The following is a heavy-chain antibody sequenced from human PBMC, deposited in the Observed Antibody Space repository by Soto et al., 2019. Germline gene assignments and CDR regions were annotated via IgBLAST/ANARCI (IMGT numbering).Heavy chain of an antibody. J-gene: IGHJ4*02. V-gene: IGHV3-7*01. CDR3: ARNRGWDTLDY. Sequence: PGGSLRLSCVASGFSFSSYWMKWVRQAPGKGLETVANIKGDGSEKTYVDSVKGRFTISRDNAKNSLYLEMDSRRAEDMAVYYCARNRGWDTLDYWGQGTLVTVSS. D-gene: IGHD6-19*01. CDR1: GFSFSSYW. CDR2: IKGDGSEK.